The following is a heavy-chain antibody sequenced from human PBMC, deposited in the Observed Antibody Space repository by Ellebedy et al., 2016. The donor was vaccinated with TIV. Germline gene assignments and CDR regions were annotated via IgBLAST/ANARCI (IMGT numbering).Heavy chain of an antibody. CDR2: IKYDGSDT. Sequence: PGGSLRLSCAASGFTFSNYWMHWVRQAPGEGLMWVSRIKYDGSDTSYTDSVKGRFAISRDNAKNTVYLQMNSLRAEATAVDYCARGCESSGHHNWFDPWGQGTHVTVSS. CDR1: GFTFSNYW. D-gene: IGHD3-22*01. J-gene: IGHJ5*02. V-gene: IGHV3-74*01. CDR3: ARGCESSGHHNWFDP.